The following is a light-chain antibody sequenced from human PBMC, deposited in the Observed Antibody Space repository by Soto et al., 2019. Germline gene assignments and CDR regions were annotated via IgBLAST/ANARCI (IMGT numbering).Light chain of an antibody. Sequence: DIQMTQSPSTLSASVGDRVTITCRASQSISSWLAGYQQKPGKAPNLLIYKASSLESGVPSRFSGSGSGTEFTLTISSLQPDDFATYYCQQYKSYSALTFGGGTKVEI. CDR3: QQYKSYSALT. CDR1: QSISSW. J-gene: IGKJ4*01. V-gene: IGKV1-5*03. CDR2: KAS.